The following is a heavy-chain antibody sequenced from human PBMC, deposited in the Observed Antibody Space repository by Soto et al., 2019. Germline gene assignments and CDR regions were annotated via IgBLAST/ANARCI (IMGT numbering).Heavy chain of an antibody. J-gene: IGHJ6*02. CDR2: FDPEDGET. D-gene: IGHD4-4*01. Sequence: ASVKVSCKVSGYTLTELSMHWVRQAPGKGHEWMGGFDPEDGETIYAQKFQGRVTMTEDTSTDTAYMELSSLRSEDTAVYYCATTTTVTYYYYGMDVWGQGTTVTVSS. V-gene: IGHV1-24*01. CDR3: ATTTTVTYYYYGMDV. CDR1: GYTLTELS.